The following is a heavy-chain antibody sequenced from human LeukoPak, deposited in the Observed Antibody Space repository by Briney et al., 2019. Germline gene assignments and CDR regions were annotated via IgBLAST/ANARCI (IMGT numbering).Heavy chain of an antibody. CDR1: GGSISSYY. CDR2: IYTSGST. J-gene: IGHJ4*02. D-gene: IGHD4-23*01. V-gene: IGHV4-4*07. Sequence: KASETLSLTCTVSGGSISSYYWSWIRQPAGKGLEWIGRIYTSGSTNYNPSLKSRVTMSVDTSKNQFSLRLSSVTAADTAVYYCARDRPTVINGYYFDYWGQGTLVTVPS. CDR3: ARDRPTVINGYYFDY.